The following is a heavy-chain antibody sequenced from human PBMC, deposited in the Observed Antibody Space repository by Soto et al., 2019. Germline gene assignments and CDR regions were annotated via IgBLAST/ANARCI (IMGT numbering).Heavy chain of an antibody. Sequence: EVQLLESGGGLVQPGGSLRLSCAASGFTFSSYAMSWVRQAPGKGLEWVSAISGSGGSTFYADSVKGRFTISRDNSKNTLYLQINSRRAEDTAVYYCAKGRVYCTSTSCYGGSDYWGQGTLVTVSS. CDR3: AKGRVYCTSTSCYGGSDY. CDR2: ISGSGGST. J-gene: IGHJ4*02. V-gene: IGHV3-23*01. CDR1: GFTFSSYA. D-gene: IGHD2-2*01.